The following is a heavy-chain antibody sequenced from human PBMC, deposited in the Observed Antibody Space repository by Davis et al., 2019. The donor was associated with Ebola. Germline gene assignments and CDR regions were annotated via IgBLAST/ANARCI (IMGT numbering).Heavy chain of an antibody. V-gene: IGHV1-58*01. J-gene: IGHJ6*02. CDR3: AASSSTSSGFYGMDV. Sequence: SVKVSCKASGFTFSSSAVHWVRQARGQRLEWIGWIVVGSGHTNYAQKFQERVTITRDMSTSTAYMEMSSLRSEDTAVYYCAASSSTSSGFYGMDVWGQGTTVTVSS. CDR2: IVVGSGHT. D-gene: IGHD2-2*01. CDR1: GFTFSSSA.